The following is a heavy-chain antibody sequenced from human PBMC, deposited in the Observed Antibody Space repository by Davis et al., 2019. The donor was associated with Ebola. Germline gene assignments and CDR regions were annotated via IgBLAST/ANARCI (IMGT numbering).Heavy chain of an antibody. Sequence: GESLKISCAASGFSFNEAWTWLNSVRQAPGKGLEWVGRIRSTTNGGIIDYAAFVEGRFIISRDDSKNTLFLQINSLRTEDTAVYYCSTDPARGYWGQGTLVNVSS. CDR2: IRSTTNGGII. J-gene: IGHJ4*02. CDR3: STDPARGY. V-gene: IGHV3-15*07. CDR1: GFSFNEAW.